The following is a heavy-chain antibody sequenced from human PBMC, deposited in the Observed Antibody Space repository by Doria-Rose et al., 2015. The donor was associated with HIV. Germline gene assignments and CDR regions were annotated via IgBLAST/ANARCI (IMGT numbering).Heavy chain of an antibody. CDR1: GVSLSSPGMG. CDR3: ARIKSSRWYHKYYFDF. Sequence: SGPVLVKPTGTLTLTCTVSGVSLSSPGMGVSWIRQPPGKALEWLANIFSDDERCYKTSLKSRLTISRGTSKSQVVLTMTDTDPVDTATYYCARIKSSRWYHKYYFDFWGQGTLVIVSA. J-gene: IGHJ4*02. D-gene: IGHD6-13*01. V-gene: IGHV2-26*01. CDR2: IFSDDER.